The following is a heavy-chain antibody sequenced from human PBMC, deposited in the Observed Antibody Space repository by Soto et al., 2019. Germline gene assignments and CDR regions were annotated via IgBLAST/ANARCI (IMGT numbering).Heavy chain of an antibody. CDR1: GFTFSSYS. V-gene: IGHV3-48*01. CDR3: ARDRGYCSSTSCYHNWFDP. J-gene: IGHJ5*02. CDR2: ISSSSSTI. Sequence: GGSLRLSCAASGFTFSSYSMNWVRQAPGKGLEWVSYISSSSSTIYYADSVKGRFTTSRDNAKNSLYLQMNSLRAEDTAVYYCARDRGYCSSTSCYHNWFDPWGQGTLVTVSS. D-gene: IGHD2-2*03.